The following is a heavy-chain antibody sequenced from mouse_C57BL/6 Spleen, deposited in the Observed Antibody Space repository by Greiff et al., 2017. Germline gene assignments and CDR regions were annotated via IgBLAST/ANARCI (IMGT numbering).Heavy chain of an antibody. V-gene: IGHV2-2*01. J-gene: IGHJ2*01. CDR3: ASITTVESD. D-gene: IGHD1-1*01. Sequence: QVQLQQSGPGLVQPSQSLSIPCTVSGFSLTSYGVHWVRQSPGKGLEWLGVIWSGGSTDYNAAFISRLSISKDNSKSQVFFKMNSLQADDTAIYYCASITTVESDWGQGTTLTVSS. CDR2: IWSGGST. CDR1: GFSLTSYG.